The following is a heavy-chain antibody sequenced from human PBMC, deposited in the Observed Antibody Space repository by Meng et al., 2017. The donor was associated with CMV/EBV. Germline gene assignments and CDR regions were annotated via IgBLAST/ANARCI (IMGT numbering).Heavy chain of an antibody. V-gene: IGHV3-15*01. CDR1: GFTFSNAW. CDR3: TNPSPRRRGYCSSTSCPRWYGMDV. Sequence: ESLKISCAASGFTFSNAWMSWVRQAPGKGLEWVGRIKSKTDGGTTDYAAPVKGRFTISRDDSKNTLYLQMNSLKTEDTAVYYCTNPSPRRRGYCSSTSCPRWYGMDVWGQGTTVTVSS. D-gene: IGHD2-2*03. CDR2: IKSKTDGGTT. J-gene: IGHJ6*02.